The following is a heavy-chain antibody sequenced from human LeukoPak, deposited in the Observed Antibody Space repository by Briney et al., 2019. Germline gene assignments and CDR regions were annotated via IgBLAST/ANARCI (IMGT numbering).Heavy chain of an antibody. CDR2: IYYSGST. D-gene: IGHD6-13*01. Sequence: SETLSLTCTVSGGSISSSSYYWGWIRQPPGKGLEWIGSIYYSGSTYYNPSLKSRVTISVDTSKNQFSLKLSSVTAADTAVYYCGGGIAAAYSYYYYMDVWGKGTTVTISS. CDR3: GGGIAAAYSYYYYMDV. J-gene: IGHJ6*03. CDR1: GGSISSSSYY. V-gene: IGHV4-39*01.